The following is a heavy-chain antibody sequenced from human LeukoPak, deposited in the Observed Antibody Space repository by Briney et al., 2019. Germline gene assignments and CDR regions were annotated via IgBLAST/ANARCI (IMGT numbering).Heavy chain of an antibody. Sequence: PSETLSLTCAVYGGSFSGYYWSWIRQPPGKGLEWIGEINHSGSTNYNPSLKSRVTISVDTSKNQFSLKLSSVTAADTAVYYCARSKGEGQQLVPHYYYYMDVWGKGTTVTISS. CDR3: ARSKGEGQQLVPHYYYYMDV. CDR2: INHSGST. J-gene: IGHJ6*03. V-gene: IGHV4-34*01. CDR1: GGSFSGYY. D-gene: IGHD6-13*01.